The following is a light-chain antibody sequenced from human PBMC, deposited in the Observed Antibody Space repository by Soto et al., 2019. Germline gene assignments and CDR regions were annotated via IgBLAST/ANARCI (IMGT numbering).Light chain of an antibody. CDR3: QTWGTGSGV. CDR2: VNSDGSH. CDR1: SGHSSYA. J-gene: IGLJ3*02. V-gene: IGLV4-69*01. Sequence: QSVLTQSPSVSASLGASVKLTCTLRSGHSSYAIAWHQQQPDKGPRYLMKVNSDGSHSKGDGIPDRFSGSTSGAERYLTIASHQSEDEADYYCQTWGTGSGVFGGGTKLTVL.